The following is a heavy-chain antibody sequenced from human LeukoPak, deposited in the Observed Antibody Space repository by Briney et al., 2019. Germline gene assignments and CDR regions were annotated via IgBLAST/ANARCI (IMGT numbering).Heavy chain of an antibody. CDR2: IWNDGSRK. V-gene: IGHV3-33*06. CDR1: GLTFSNCG. CDR3: AKADYDILTAYYS. D-gene: IGHD3-9*01. J-gene: IGHJ5*02. Sequence: PGGSLRLSCAASGLTFSNCGIHWVRQAPGKGLEWVAVIWNDGSRKYYADFVKGRVTISRDSSKNTLYLQMNSLRAEDTAVYYCAKADYDILTAYYSWGQGTLVTVSS.